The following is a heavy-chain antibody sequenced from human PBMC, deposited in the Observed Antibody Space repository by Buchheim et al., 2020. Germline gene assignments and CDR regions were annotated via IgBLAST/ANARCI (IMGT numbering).Heavy chain of an antibody. CDR2: ISRSGSTI. Sequence: EVQLVESGGGLVQPGGSLRLSCAASGFTFSSYNMNWVRQAPGKGLEWISYISRSGSTIYYADSVKGRFTISRDNAKNSLYLQMNSLRAEDTAVYYCARHRAYDSSGYVFDYWGQGTL. J-gene: IGHJ4*02. CDR3: ARHRAYDSSGYVFDY. D-gene: IGHD3-22*01. CDR1: GFTFSSYN. V-gene: IGHV3-48*01.